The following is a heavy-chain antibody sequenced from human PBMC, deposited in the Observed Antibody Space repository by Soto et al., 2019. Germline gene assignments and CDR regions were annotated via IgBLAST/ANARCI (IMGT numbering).Heavy chain of an antibody. Sequence: QVQLQESGPGLVKPSETLSLTCTVSGGSISSYYWSWIRQPAGKGLEWVSRAYTSGSTNYNPSLKSRVTMSVDTSKNQFSLKLSSVTAADTAVYYCARVSRKGYYYYGMDVWGQGTTVTVSS. D-gene: IGHD2-2*01. V-gene: IGHV4-4*07. CDR1: GGSISSYY. J-gene: IGHJ6*02. CDR3: ARVSRKGYYYYGMDV. CDR2: AYTSGST.